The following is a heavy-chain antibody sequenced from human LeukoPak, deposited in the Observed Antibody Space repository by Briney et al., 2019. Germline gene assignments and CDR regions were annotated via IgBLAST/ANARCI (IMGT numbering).Heavy chain of an antibody. CDR2: INHSGST. D-gene: IGHD3-22*01. V-gene: IGHV4-34*01. J-gene: IGHJ4*02. Sequence: TSETLSLTCAVYGGSFGGYYWSWIRQPPGKGREWIGEINHSGSTNYNPSLKSRVTISVDTSKNQFSLKLSSVNAADTAVYYCARGPNNDSSGYFDYWGQGTLVTVSS. CDR3: ARGPNNDSSGYFDY. CDR1: GGSFGGYY.